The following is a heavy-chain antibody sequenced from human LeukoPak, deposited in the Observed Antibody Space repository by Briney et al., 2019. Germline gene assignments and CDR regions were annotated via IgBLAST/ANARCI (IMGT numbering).Heavy chain of an antibody. D-gene: IGHD3-22*01. CDR2: INPKSGGT. Sequence: GASVKVSCKTSGYTFTDYYMYWVRQAPGQGLEWMGWINPKSGGTDYAQKFQGRVTMTRDTSISTAYVELSMLTSDDTAVYYCAREGSVSGSESFYDTSGFLGYWGQGNLVTVSS. J-gene: IGHJ4*02. CDR1: GYTFTDYY. CDR3: AREGSVSGSESFYDTSGFLGY. V-gene: IGHV1-2*02.